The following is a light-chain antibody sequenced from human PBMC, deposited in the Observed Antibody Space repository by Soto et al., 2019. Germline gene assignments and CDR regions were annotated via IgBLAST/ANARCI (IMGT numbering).Light chain of an antibody. CDR2: SSN. Sequence: QSVLTQPPSASGTPGQRVTISCSGSSSNIRSNTVNWYQHLPGTAPKLLIYSSNQRPSGVPDRFSGSKSGTSASLAISGLQSEDEADYYCAAWDDSLNGRVFGTGTQLTVL. V-gene: IGLV1-44*01. J-gene: IGLJ1*01. CDR3: AAWDDSLNGRV. CDR1: SSNIRSNT.